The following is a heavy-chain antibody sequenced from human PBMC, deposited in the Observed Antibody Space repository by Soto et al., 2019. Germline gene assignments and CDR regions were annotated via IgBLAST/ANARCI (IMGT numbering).Heavy chain of an antibody. CDR2: ISYSGST. J-gene: IGHJ4*02. Sequence: SETLSLTCTVSGGSISSGNYYWSWIRQPPGKGLEWIGLISYSGSTYYSTSLKSRVTISVDTSKSQFSLNLSFVTAADTAVYYCATMGTPATGLYFFDYWGQGSLVTVS. D-gene: IGHD2-15*01. CDR1: GGSISSGNYY. CDR3: ATMGTPATGLYFFDY. V-gene: IGHV4-30-4*01.